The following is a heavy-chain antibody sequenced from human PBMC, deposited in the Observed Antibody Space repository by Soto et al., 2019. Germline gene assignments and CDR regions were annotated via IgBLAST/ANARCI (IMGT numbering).Heavy chain of an antibody. CDR3: ARDGGYSSGCYPNNYYYYYGMDF. CDR1: GFTFSSYA. Sequence: GGSLRLSCAASGFTFSSYAMHWVRQAPGKGLEWVAVISYDGSNKYYADSVKGRFTISRDNSKNTLYLQMNSLRAEDTAVYYCARDGGYSSGCYPNNYYYYYGMDFWGQGTTVPVSS. J-gene: IGHJ6*02. CDR2: ISYDGSNK. V-gene: IGHV3-30-3*01. D-gene: IGHD6-19*01.